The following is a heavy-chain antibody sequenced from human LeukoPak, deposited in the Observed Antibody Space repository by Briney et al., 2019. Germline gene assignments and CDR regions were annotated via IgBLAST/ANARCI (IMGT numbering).Heavy chain of an antibody. V-gene: IGHV3-7*01. D-gene: IGHD6-19*01. CDR1: GFPFSSYW. Sequence: GGSLRLSCVASGFPFSSYWMTWVRQAPGKGLEWVANIKQDGSKKSYVDSVKGRFTISRDNAKNSLYLQMNSLRAEDTAIYYCAKSGWYDSYGMDVWGQGTTVTVSS. J-gene: IGHJ6*02. CDR3: AKSGWYDSYGMDV. CDR2: IKQDGSKK.